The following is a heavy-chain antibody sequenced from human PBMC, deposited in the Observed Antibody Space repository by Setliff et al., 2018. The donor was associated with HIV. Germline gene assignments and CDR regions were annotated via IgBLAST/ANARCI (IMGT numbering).Heavy chain of an antibody. Sequence: NPSETLSLTCAVSGGSIRTGDWWSWVRQSPGKGLEWIGEISHSGSTNYNPSLRSRVTISVDTSSNQFSLKLSSVTAADTAVYYCARDYYDDSYYRPGIYYYYYMDVWGKGTTVTVSS. D-gene: IGHD3-10*01. CDR1: GGSIRTGDW. J-gene: IGHJ6*03. CDR3: ARDYYDDSYYRPGIYYYYYMDV. CDR2: ISHSGST. V-gene: IGHV4-4*02.